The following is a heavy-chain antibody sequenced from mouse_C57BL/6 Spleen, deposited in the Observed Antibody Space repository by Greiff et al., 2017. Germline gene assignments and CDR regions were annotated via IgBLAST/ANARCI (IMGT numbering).Heavy chain of an antibody. CDR3: ARSYGNYRYFDV. J-gene: IGHJ1*03. V-gene: IGHV1-66*01. D-gene: IGHD2-1*01. CDR2: IYPGSGNT. Sequence: QVQLKQSGPELVKPGASVKISCKASGYSFTSYYIHWVKQRPGQGLEWIGWIYPGSGNTKYNEKFKGKATLTADTSSSTAYMQLSSLTSEDSAVYYCARSYGNYRYFDVWGTGTTVTVSS. CDR1: GYSFTSYY.